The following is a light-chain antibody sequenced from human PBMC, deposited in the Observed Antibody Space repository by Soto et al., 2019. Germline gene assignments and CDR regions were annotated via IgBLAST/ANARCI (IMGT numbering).Light chain of an antibody. CDR2: EVS. CDR1: SSDVGGYDY. J-gene: IGLJ2*01. CDR3: SSYTSISTLWV. V-gene: IGLV2-14*01. Sequence: QSALTQPASVSGSPGQSITISCTGTSSDVGGYDYVSWYQQHPGKAPKLMIYEVSNRPSGVSNRFSGSKSGNTASLTISGLQAEDEADYYCSSYTSISTLWVFGGGTKLTVL.